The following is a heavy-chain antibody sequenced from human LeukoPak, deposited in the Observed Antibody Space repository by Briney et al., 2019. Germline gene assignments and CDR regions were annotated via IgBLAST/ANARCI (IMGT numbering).Heavy chain of an antibody. CDR1: GGSISSSSYY. CDR3: ATPGAYVNPHTYYFDY. Sequence: PSETLSLTCSVSGGSISSSSYYWGWIRQPPGKGLEWIGSIYYSGSTYYNPSLKSRVTISVDTSKNQFSLKLSSVTAADTAVYYCATPGAYVNPHTYYFDYWGQGTLVTVSS. V-gene: IGHV4-39*01. J-gene: IGHJ4*02. D-gene: IGHD2-8*01. CDR2: IYYSGST.